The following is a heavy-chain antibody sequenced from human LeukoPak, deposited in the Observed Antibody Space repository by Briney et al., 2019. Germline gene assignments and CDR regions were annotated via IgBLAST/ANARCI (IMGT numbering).Heavy chain of an antibody. J-gene: IGHJ4*02. D-gene: IGHD4-23*01. V-gene: IGHV1-2*02. CDR3: ARGDYGGSLFDY. CDR2: INPNSGGT. Sequence: ASVKVSCKASGYTFTGYYMHWVRQAPGQGLEWMGWINPNSGGTNYAQEFQGRVTMTRDTSISTAYMELSRLRSDDTAVYYCARGDYGGSLFDYWGQGTLVTVSS. CDR1: GYTFTGYY.